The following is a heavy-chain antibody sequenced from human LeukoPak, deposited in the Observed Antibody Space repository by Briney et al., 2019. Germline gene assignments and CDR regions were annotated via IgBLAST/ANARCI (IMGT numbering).Heavy chain of an antibody. D-gene: IGHD6-19*01. CDR3: ATGGGTAVADS. J-gene: IGHJ4*02. CDR2: ISYSGSP. CDR1: GGSISSSGYY. V-gene: IGHV4-39*01. Sequence: PSETLSLTCTVSGGSISSSGYYCDWSRQPPGKGLEWIGSISYSGSPYYNPSLKSRVTISVDMSKNQFSMKLTSVTAADTAVYYCATGGGTAVADSWGQGTLVTVSS.